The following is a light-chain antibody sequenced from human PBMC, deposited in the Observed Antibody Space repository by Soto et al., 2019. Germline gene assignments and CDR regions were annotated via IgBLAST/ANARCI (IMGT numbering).Light chain of an antibody. J-gene: IGLJ3*02. CDR1: TSNIGSNS. V-gene: IGLV1-44*01. CDR2: GSN. CDR3: AAWDDSLLGM. Sequence: QSVLTQPPSASGAPGQRVTISCSGSTSNIGSNSVNWYQQVPGTAPRLLIYGSNQRPSGVPDRFSASKSGTSASLVISGLQSEDGASYYCAAWDDSLLGMFGGGTKLTVL.